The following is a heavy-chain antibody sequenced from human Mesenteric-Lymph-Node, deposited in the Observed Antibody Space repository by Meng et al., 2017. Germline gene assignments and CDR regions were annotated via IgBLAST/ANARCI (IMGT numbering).Heavy chain of an antibody. V-gene: IGHV1-18*01. D-gene: IGHD1-26*01. CDR3: ARVEVGITSGDY. CDR1: GYTFTNYG. Sequence: QAQMVQSVGEVKKSGASLKVSCKASGYTFTNYGITCVRQAPGQGLEWMGWINAYNGDTNYAQTLQGRVTMTTDTSTSTAYMELRRLRSDDTAVYYCARVEVGITSGDYWWQGTLVTVSS. CDR2: INAYNGDT. J-gene: IGHJ4*02.